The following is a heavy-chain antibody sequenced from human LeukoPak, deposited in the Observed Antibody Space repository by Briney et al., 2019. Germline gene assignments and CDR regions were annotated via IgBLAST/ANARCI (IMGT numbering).Heavy chain of an antibody. CDR1: GFTFSTYS. Sequence: GGSLRLSCAVSGFTFSTYSMNWVRQAPGKGLEWVSYISSSSSTIYYADSVKGRFAISRDNAKNSLYLQMNSLRDEDTAVYYCAKDSDYYHSSGYYYAYFQHWGQGTLVTVSS. D-gene: IGHD3-22*01. CDR3: AKDSDYYHSSGYYYAYFQH. J-gene: IGHJ1*01. V-gene: IGHV3-48*02. CDR2: ISSSSSTI.